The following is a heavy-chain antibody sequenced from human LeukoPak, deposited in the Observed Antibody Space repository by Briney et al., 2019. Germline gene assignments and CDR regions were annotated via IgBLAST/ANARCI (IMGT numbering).Heavy chain of an antibody. V-gene: IGHV3-30*02. CDR1: GFTFSSYG. CDR3: AKPARADYADY. CDR2: IRYDGSNK. Sequence: GGSLRLSCAASGFTFSSYGMHWVRQAPGKGLEWVAFIRYDGSNKYYADSVKGRFTISRDNSKNTLYLQMNSLRAEDTAVYYCAKPARADYADYWGQGTLVTVSS. J-gene: IGHJ4*02.